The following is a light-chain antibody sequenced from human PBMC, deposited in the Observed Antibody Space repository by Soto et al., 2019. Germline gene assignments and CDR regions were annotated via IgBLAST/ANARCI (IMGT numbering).Light chain of an antibody. CDR1: QGINSF. J-gene: IGKJ4*01. V-gene: IGKV1-9*01. Sequence: DIQLTQSPSFLSASVGDRVTISCRASQGINSFLDWYQQKPGKAPNLLISAASTLRAGVPSRFSGSGSGTEVTLTISSLQPKDFVTYYCQHLNTYPLTFGGGTKV. CDR2: AAS. CDR3: QHLNTYPLT.